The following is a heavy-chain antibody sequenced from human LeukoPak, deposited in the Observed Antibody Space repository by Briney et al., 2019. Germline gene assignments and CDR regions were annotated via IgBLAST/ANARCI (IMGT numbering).Heavy chain of an antibody. CDR2: ISYDGSNK. V-gene: IGHV3-30*18. J-gene: IGHJ4*02. CDR1: GFTFSSYG. CDR3: AKGSRGYCSSTSCYATMYYFDY. D-gene: IGHD2-2*01. Sequence: GGSLRLSCAASGFTFSSYGMHWVRQAPGKGLEWVAVISYDGSNKYYADSVKGRFTISRDNAKNSLYLQMNSLRAEDTALYYCAKGSRGYCSSTSCYATMYYFDYWGQGTLVTVSS.